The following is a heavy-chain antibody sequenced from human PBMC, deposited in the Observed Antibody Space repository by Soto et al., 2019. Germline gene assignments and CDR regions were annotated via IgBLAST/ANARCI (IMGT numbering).Heavy chain of an antibody. D-gene: IGHD3-22*01. V-gene: IGHV3-33*01. J-gene: IGHJ3*02. CDR1: GFTFSSYG. Sequence: QVQLVESGGGVVQPGRSLRLSCAASGFTFSSYGMHWVRQAPGKGLEWVAVIWYDGSNKYYADSVKGRFTISRDNSKNPLYLQMNSLRAGDTAVYYCSRDRSYCYDSSGYLSDAFDIWGQVTMVTVSS. CDR3: SRDRSYCYDSSGYLSDAFDI. CDR2: IWYDGSNK.